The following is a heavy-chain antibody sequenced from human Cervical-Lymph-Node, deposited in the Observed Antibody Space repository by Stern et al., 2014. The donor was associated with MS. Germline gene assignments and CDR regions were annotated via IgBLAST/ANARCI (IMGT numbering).Heavy chain of an antibody. Sequence: QLQLQESGPGLLRPSETLSLTCTVSGASITSCYWSWIRQPPGKGLEWIGYIYYSGTTNYNASLKGRVAISIDTSKTQFSLRLSSVTAADTAVYYCARATDLWGQGTLVTVSS. CDR1: GASITSCY. CDR2: IYYSGTT. J-gene: IGHJ5*02. V-gene: IGHV4-59*01. CDR3: ARATDL.